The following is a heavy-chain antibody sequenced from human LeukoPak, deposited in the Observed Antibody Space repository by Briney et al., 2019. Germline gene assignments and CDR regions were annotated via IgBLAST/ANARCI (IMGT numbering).Heavy chain of an antibody. J-gene: IGHJ5*02. CDR2: IYSGGST. V-gene: IGHV3-53*05. Sequence: GGSLRLSCAASGFTVSSDYMSWVRQAPGKGLEWVSVIYSGGSTYYADSVKGRFTISKDKSKNTVYLQMNSLRFEDTAMYYCARNWFDPWGQGTLVTVSS. CDR1: GFTVSSDY. CDR3: ARNWFDP.